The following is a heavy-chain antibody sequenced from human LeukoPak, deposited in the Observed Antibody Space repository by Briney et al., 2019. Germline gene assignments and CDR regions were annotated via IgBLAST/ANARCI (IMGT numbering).Heavy chain of an antibody. V-gene: IGHV1-2*02. CDR1: GYTFTGYY. Sequence: GASVKVSCKASGYTFTGYYMHWVRQAPGQGLEWMGWINPNSGGTNYAQKLQGRVTMTTDTSTSTAYMELRSLRSDDTAVYYCARLAYYYDSSGAESDAFDIWGQGTMVTVSS. D-gene: IGHD3-22*01. CDR3: ARLAYYYDSSGAESDAFDI. J-gene: IGHJ3*02. CDR2: INPNSGGT.